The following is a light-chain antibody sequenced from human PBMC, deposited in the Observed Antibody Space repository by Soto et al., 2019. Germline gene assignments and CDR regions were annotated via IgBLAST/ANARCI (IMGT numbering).Light chain of an antibody. Sequence: QSALTQPASVSGSPGQSITISCTGTRSDVGGYNYVSWYQQHPGKAPKVIIFEVTDRPSGVPDRFSGSKSGNTASLTISGLQPEDEADYYCSSYTSTNTWVFGGGTKLTVL. CDR1: RSDVGGYNY. CDR2: EVT. J-gene: IGLJ3*02. V-gene: IGLV2-14*01. CDR3: SSYTSTNTWV.